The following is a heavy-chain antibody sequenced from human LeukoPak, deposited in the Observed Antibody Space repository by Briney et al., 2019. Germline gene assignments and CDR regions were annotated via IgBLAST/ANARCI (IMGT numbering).Heavy chain of an antibody. D-gene: IGHD2-2*01. CDR1: GGSISSGSYY. J-gene: IGHJ6*03. CDR3: ARGVGSSSRVRYSYMDV. Sequence: SQTLSLTCTVSGGSISSGSYYWSWIRQPAGKGLERIGRIYTSWSTNYNPSLKSRVSISIDTSKNQFSLKLSSVTAADTAVYYCARGVGSSSRVRYSYMDVWGKGTTVTVSS. V-gene: IGHV4-61*02. CDR2: IYTSWST.